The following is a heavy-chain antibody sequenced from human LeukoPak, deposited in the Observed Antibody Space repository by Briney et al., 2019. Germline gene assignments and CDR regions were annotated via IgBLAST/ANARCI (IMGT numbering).Heavy chain of an antibody. CDR2: IYYRGST. CDR1: GGSISSYY. J-gene: IGHJ5*02. CDR3: ARGVISIAAAGRNWFDP. Sequence: SETLSLTCTVSGGSISSYYWSWIRQPPGKGLEWIGYIYYRGSTNYNPSLKSRVTISVDTSKNQFSLKLSSVTAADTVVYYCARGVISIAAAGRNWFDPWGQGTLVTVSS. D-gene: IGHD6-13*01. V-gene: IGHV4-59*01.